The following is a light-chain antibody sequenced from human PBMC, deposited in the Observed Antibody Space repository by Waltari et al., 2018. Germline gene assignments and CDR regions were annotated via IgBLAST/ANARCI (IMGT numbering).Light chain of an antibody. CDR2: GAS. CDR3: QKYEALPAT. CDR1: QSVGRY. V-gene: IGKV3-20*01. Sequence: EIVLTQSPGTLSLSPGERATLSCRASQSVGRYLAWYQQKPGQAPRLLIYGASTRATGIPDRFSGSWAGTDFSLIISRLEPEDFAVYFCQKYEALPATFGQGTKVEIK. J-gene: IGKJ1*01.